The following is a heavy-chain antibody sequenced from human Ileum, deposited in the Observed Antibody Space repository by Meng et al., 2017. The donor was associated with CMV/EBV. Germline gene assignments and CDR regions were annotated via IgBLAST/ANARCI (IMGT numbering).Heavy chain of an antibody. CDR2: IYPGDSDT. V-gene: IGHV5-51*01. Sequence: GGSLRLSCKGSGYSFTSATYSIAWVRQMPGKGLEWMGIIYPGDSDTRYSPSFQGQVTISADKSISTAYLQWSSLKASDSAMYYCARQLDFWSLDYWGQGTLVTVSS. CDR1: GYSFTSATYS. D-gene: IGHD3-3*01. J-gene: IGHJ4*02. CDR3: ARQLDFWSLDY.